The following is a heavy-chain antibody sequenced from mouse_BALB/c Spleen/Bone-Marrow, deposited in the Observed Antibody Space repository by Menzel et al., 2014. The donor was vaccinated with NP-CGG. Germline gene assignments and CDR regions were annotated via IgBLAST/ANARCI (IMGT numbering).Heavy chain of an antibody. Sequence: DVKLQESGGGLVQPGGSRKLSCAASGFTFSDYGMAWVRQAPGKGPEWVAFISNLAYSIYYADTVTGRFTISRENAKNTLYLEMSSLRSEDTAMYYCATIYYGNSYAMDYLGSRNLSHRLL. J-gene: IGHJ4*01. D-gene: IGHD2-1*01. CDR2: ISNLAYSI. CDR1: GFTFSDYG. CDR3: ATIYYGNSYAMDY. V-gene: IGHV5-15*02.